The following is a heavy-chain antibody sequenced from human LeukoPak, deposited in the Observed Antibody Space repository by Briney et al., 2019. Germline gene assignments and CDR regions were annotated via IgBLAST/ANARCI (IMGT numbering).Heavy chain of an antibody. Sequence: GGSLSLLCAASGFSLSRCGMPGARQAPGKGLEWVSAISGSGDNTYYADSVKGRFTISRDNSKNTLYLQMNSLRAEDTAVYYCAKISYQELASLDYWGQGTLVTVSS. J-gene: IGHJ4*02. CDR1: GFSLSRCG. CDR2: ISGSGDNT. D-gene: IGHD3-16*02. V-gene: IGHV3-23*01. CDR3: AKISYQELASLDY.